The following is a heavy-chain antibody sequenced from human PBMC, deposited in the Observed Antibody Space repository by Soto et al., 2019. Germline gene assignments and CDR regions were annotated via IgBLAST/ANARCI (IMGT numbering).Heavy chain of an antibody. CDR2: IYSGGGT. Sequence: EVQLVESGGGLVQPGGSLRLSCAASGFTVSSNYMSWVRQAPGKGLEWVSVIYSGGGTYYADSVKGRFTISRDNSKNTLYLQMNSLRAEDTAVYYCARDSHYYGMDVWGQGTTVTVSS. J-gene: IGHJ6*02. CDR1: GFTVSSNY. V-gene: IGHV3-66*01. CDR3: ARDSHYYGMDV.